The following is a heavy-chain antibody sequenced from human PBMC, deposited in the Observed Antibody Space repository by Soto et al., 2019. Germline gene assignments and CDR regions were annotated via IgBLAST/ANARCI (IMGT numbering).Heavy chain of an antibody. CDR1: GYTFTGYY. Sequence: ASVKVSCKASGYTFTGYYIHWVRQAPGQGLEWMGWINPNSGGTNYAQKFQGWVTMTRDTSISTAYMELSRLRSDDTAVYYCARDLMVRGGNPVGYYGMDVWGQGTTVTVSS. CDR3: ARDLMVRGGNPVGYYGMDV. D-gene: IGHD3-10*01. V-gene: IGHV1-2*04. J-gene: IGHJ6*02. CDR2: INPNSGGT.